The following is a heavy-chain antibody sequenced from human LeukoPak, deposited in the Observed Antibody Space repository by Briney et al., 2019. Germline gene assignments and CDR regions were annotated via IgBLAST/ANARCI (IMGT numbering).Heavy chain of an antibody. CDR3: AKQAGEYGEGAWFDP. V-gene: IGHV3-7*01. D-gene: IGHD4/OR15-4a*01. CDR2: IKQDGSEI. Sequence: GGSLRLSCAASGFTFSNAWMSWVRQAPGKGLEWVANIKQDGSEIYYVDSVKGRFTISRDNSKNTLYLQMNSLRAEDTAVYYCAKQAGEYGEGAWFDPWGQGTLVTVSS. J-gene: IGHJ5*02. CDR1: GFTFSNAW.